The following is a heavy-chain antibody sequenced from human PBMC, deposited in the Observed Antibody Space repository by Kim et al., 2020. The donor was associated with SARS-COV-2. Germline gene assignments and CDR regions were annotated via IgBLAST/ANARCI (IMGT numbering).Heavy chain of an antibody. Sequence: ASVKVSCKASGYTFTGYYMHWVRQAPGQGLEWMGRINPNSGGTNYAQKFQGRVTMTRDTSISTAYMELSRLRSDDTAVYYCARESTPTHYDSSGHHWYFDLWGRGTLVTVSS. CDR1: GYTFTGYY. CDR2: INPNSGGT. J-gene: IGHJ2*01. V-gene: IGHV1-2*06. CDR3: ARESTPTHYDSSGHHWYFDL. D-gene: IGHD3-22*01.